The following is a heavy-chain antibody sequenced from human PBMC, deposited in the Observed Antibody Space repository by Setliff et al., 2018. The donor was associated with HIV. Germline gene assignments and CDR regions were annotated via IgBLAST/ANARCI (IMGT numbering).Heavy chain of an antibody. D-gene: IGHD6-19*01. V-gene: IGHV1-2*02. CDR3: ARTGYSSGWYYYYGMDV. J-gene: IGHJ6*02. CDR1: GGTFSSYA. Sequence: EASVKVSCKASGGTFSSYAISWVRQAPGQGLEWMGWINPNSGGTNYAQKFQGRVTMTRDTSISTAYMELSRLRSDDTAVYYCARTGYSSGWYYYYGMDVWGQGTTVTVSS. CDR2: INPNSGGT.